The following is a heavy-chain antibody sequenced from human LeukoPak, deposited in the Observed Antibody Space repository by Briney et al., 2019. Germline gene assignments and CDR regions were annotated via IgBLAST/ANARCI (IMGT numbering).Heavy chain of an antibody. CDR1: GGSISSYY. CDR2: IYTSGST. Sequence: PSETLSLTCTVSGGSISSYYWSWIRQPAGKGLEWIGRIYTSGSTNYNPSLKSRVTMSVDTSKNQFSLKLSSVTAADTAVYYCARGRDIVVVPAEDYFDYWGQGTLVTVSS. CDR3: ARGRDIVVVPAEDYFDY. D-gene: IGHD2-2*01. J-gene: IGHJ4*02. V-gene: IGHV4-4*07.